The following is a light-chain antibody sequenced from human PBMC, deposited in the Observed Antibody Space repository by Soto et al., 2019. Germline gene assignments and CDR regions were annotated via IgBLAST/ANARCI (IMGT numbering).Light chain of an antibody. CDR1: QSISSW. V-gene: IGKV1-5*01. CDR2: DAS. J-gene: IGKJ1*01. CDR3: QQYNSYPWT. Sequence: DIQMTQSPSTLSASVGDRVTINCRASQSISSWLAWYQQKPGKAPKLLIYDASSLESGVPSRFSGSGSGTEFTLTISSLQPDDFATYYCQQYNSYPWTFGQGTKVAIK.